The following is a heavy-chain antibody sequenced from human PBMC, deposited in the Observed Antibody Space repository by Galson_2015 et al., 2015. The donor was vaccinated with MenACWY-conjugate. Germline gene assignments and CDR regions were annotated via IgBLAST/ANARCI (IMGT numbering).Heavy chain of an antibody. V-gene: IGHV3-23*01. Sequence: SLRLSCAASGFIFNKFSPTWIRRAPGKGLEWVAATSGSGGVTYHAASVKGRFTISRDNSKNTLYLQMNNLKAEDTARYFCAKGPLYDSSGSDSDYFEYWGQGTLVTVSS. D-gene: IGHD3-22*01. CDR1: GFIFNKFS. CDR3: AKGPLYDSSGSDSDYFEY. CDR2: TSGSGGVT. J-gene: IGHJ4*01.